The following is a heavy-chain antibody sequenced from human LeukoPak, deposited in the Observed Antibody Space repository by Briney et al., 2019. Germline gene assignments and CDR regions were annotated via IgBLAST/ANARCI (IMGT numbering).Heavy chain of an antibody. CDR3: ARSGAITNPTVPHNQWYFDL. CDR2: IIPIFGTA. Sequence: ASVKVSCKASGGTFSSYAISWVRQAPGQGLEWMGGIIPIFGTANYAQKFQGRVTITADESTSTAYMELSSLRSEDTAVYYCARSGAITNPTVPHNQWYFDLWGRGTLVTVSS. J-gene: IGHJ2*01. V-gene: IGHV1-69*13. D-gene: IGHD4-17*01. CDR1: GGTFSSYA.